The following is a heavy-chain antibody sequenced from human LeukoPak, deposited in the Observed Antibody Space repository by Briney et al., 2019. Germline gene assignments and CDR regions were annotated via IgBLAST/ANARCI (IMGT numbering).Heavy chain of an antibody. V-gene: IGHV1-3*04. CDR3: ARDRPHAVAVAGAGYDH. CDR2: INTANGNT. D-gene: IGHD6-19*01. Sequence: ASVKVSCKASGYTLSSYAIHWMRQAPGQRLEWMGWINTANGNTKYSQKFQGRFTITRDTSASTVYMGLSSLRPGVTAMYYCARDRPHAVAVAGAGYDHWGQGTLVTVSS. CDR1: GYTLSSYA. J-gene: IGHJ4*02.